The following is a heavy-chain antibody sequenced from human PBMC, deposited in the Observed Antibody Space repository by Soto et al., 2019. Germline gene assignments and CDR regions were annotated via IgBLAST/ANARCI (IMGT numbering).Heavy chain of an antibody. CDR2: IYYSGST. CDR1: GGSVSSGSYY. J-gene: IGHJ4*02. CDR3: ARDVRARDGTILDY. D-gene: IGHD3-10*02. Sequence: SETLSLTCTVSGGSVSSGSYYWSWIRQPPGKGLEWIGYIYYSGSTNYNPSLKSRVTISLDTSKNQFSLNLSSVTAADTAMYYSARDVRARDGTILDYWGQGTLVTVSS. V-gene: IGHV4-61*01.